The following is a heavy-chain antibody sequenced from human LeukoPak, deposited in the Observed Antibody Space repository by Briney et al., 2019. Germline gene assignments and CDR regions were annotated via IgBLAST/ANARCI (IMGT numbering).Heavy chain of an antibody. CDR2: IKGKTDGGTP. D-gene: IGHD6-13*01. CDR1: GFTFSSAW. Sequence: GGSLRLSCAASGFTFSSAWMTWVRQAPGKGLEWVGRIKGKTDGGTPDYAAPVKGRFTISRDHSEDTLYLQMNSLKTEDTAVYYCILAAAGPAYWGQGALVTVSS. J-gene: IGHJ4*02. CDR3: ILAAAGPAY. V-gene: IGHV3-15*01.